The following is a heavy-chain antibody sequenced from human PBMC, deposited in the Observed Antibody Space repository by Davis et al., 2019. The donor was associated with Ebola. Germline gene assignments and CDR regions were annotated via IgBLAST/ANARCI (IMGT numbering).Heavy chain of an antibody. D-gene: IGHD6-13*01. Sequence: ASVKFPCNASGSTFTSYYMHWLRQAPGQGLEWMGIINPSGGSTSYAQKFQGRVTMTRDTSTSTVYMELSSLRSEDTAVYYCARGGSSSFNWFDPWGQGTLVTVSS. CDR2: INPSGGST. CDR3: ARGGSSSFNWFDP. CDR1: GSTFTSYY. V-gene: IGHV1-46*01. J-gene: IGHJ5*02.